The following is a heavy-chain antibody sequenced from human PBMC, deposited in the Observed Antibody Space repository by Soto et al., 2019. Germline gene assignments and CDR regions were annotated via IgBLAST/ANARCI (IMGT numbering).Heavy chain of an antibody. D-gene: IGHD5-18*01. CDR2: INHSGST. CDR3: ARLPGGTAMVTKANNNWFDP. V-gene: IGHV4-61*08. CDR1: GGSVSSGDYY. Sequence: ETLSLTCTVSGGSVSSGDYYWSWIRQPPGKGLEWIGEINHSGSTNYNPSLKSRVTISVDTSKNQFSLKLSSVTAADTAVYYCARLPGGTAMVTKANNNWFDPWGQGTLVTVSS. J-gene: IGHJ5*02.